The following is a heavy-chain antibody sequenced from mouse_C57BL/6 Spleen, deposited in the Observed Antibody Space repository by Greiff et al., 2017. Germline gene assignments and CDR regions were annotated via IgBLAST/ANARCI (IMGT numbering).Heavy chain of an antibody. CDR1: GFTFSSYT. Sequence: DVMLVESGGGLVKPGGSLKLSCAASGFTFSSYTMSWVRQTPEKRLEWVATISGGGGNTYYPDSVKGRFTISRDNAKNTLYLQMSSLRSEDTALYYCARHPDYYAMDYWGQGTSVTVSS. J-gene: IGHJ4*01. CDR3: ARHPDYYAMDY. V-gene: IGHV5-9*01. CDR2: ISGGGGNT.